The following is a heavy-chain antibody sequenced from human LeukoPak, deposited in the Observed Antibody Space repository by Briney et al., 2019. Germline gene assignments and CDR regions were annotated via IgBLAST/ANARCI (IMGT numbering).Heavy chain of an antibody. CDR3: ARDQSSAAAGTFDAFDI. Sequence: GGSLRLSCAASGFIFSDYYMSWIRQAPGKGLEWVSYITTSGTTIYYADSVKGRFTASRDNAKNSLYLQMNSLRDEDTAVYYCARDQSSAAAGTFDAFDIWGQGTMVTVSS. D-gene: IGHD6-13*01. CDR1: GFIFSDYY. J-gene: IGHJ3*02. V-gene: IGHV3-11*01. CDR2: ITTSGTTI.